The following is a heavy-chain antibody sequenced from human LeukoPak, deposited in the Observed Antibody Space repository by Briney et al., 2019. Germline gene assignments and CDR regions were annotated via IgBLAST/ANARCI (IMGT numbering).Heavy chain of an antibody. CDR2: IYPGDSDT. Sequence: GESLKISCKGSGYSFTSYWIAWVRQMPGKGLEWMGIIYPGDSDTRYSTSFQGQVTISVDKSSSTAYLEWSSLKASDTATYYCARLQGYYYYGMDVWGQGTTVTVSS. CDR3: ARLQGYYYYGMDV. CDR1: GYSFTSYW. J-gene: IGHJ6*02. V-gene: IGHV5-51*01.